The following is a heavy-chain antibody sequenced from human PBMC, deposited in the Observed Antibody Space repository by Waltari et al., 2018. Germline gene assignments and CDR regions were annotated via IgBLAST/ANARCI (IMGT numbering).Heavy chain of an antibody. V-gene: IGHV4-39*07. CDR3: ARVRPQRGDYYDY. CDR2: IYYSGST. J-gene: IGHJ4*02. Sequence: QLQLQESCPGLVKPSETLSLTCTVSGGSISSSSYYWGWIRQPPGKGLEWIGSIYYSGSTYYNPSLKSRVTISVDTSKNQFSLKLSSVTAADTAVYYCARVRPQRGDYYDYWGQGTLVTVSS. CDR1: GGSISSSSYY.